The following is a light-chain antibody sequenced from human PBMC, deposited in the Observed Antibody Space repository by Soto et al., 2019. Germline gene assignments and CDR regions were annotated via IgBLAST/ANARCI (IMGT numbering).Light chain of an antibody. Sequence: EIVLTQSPGTLSLSPGERATLSCRASQSVSSSYLAWYQQKPGQAPMLLIYDASSRATGIPDRFSGSGSGTDFTLTISRLEPEDFAVYYCQQYGSLPKTFGQGTKVEIK. J-gene: IGKJ1*01. V-gene: IGKV3-20*01. CDR3: QQYGSLPKT. CDR1: QSVSSSY. CDR2: DAS.